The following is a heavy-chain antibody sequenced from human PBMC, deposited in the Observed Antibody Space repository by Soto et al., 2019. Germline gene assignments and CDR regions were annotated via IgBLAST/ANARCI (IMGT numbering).Heavy chain of an antibody. Sequence: ASETLSLPCAVYGGSFIGYYWSWIRQPPGKGLEWIGEINHSGSTNYNPSLKSRVTISVDTSKNQFSLKLSSVTAADTAVYYCARGRYYGSGSYYKHYYYYGMDVWGQGTTVT. CDR2: INHSGST. CDR1: GGSFIGYY. D-gene: IGHD3-10*01. CDR3: ARGRYYGSGSYYKHYYYYGMDV. V-gene: IGHV4-34*01. J-gene: IGHJ6*02.